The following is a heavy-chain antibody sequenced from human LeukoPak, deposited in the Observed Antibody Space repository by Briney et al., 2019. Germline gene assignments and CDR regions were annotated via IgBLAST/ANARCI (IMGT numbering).Heavy chain of an antibody. CDR1: GYTFTGYY. D-gene: IGHD1-26*01. J-gene: IGHJ4*02. Sequence: ASVKVSCKASGYTFTGYYMHWVRQAPGQGLEWMGWISPYNGNTKYLQNLQDRFTMTTDTSTSTAYMELRSLTSDDTAVYYCAREESIGSFQFLHDYWGQGTLVTVSS. CDR2: ISPYNGNT. V-gene: IGHV1-18*04. CDR3: AREESIGSFQFLHDY.